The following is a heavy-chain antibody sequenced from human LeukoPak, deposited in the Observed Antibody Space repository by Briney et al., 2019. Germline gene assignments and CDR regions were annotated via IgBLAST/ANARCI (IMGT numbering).Heavy chain of an antibody. D-gene: IGHD3-22*01. Sequence: PGGSLRLSCAASGFTFSSYAMSWVRQAPGKGLEWVSAISGSGGSTYYADSVKGRFTISRDNSKNTLYLQMNSLRAEDTAVYYCAKDLGYYYDSSGYNWFDPWGQGTLVTVSS. J-gene: IGHJ5*02. CDR1: GFTFSSYA. V-gene: IGHV3-23*01. CDR3: AKDLGYYYDSSGYNWFDP. CDR2: ISGSGGST.